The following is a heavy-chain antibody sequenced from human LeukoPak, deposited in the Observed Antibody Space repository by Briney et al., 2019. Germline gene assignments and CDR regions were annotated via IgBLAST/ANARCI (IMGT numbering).Heavy chain of an antibody. V-gene: IGHV3-23*01. Sequence: GGSLRLSCAASGFTFSSYAMSWVRQAPGRGLEWVSTISDSGGSTYYADSVKGRFTISRDNSKNTLYLQMNSLRAEDTAVYCCAKKPSSGYYYIDYWGQGTLVTVSS. D-gene: IGHD3-22*01. CDR3: AKKPSSGYYYIDY. CDR2: ISDSGGST. CDR1: GFTFSSYA. J-gene: IGHJ4*02.